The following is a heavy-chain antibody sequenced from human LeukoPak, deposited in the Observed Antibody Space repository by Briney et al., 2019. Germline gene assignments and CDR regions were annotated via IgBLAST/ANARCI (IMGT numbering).Heavy chain of an antibody. J-gene: IGHJ1*01. Sequence: GGSLRLSCAASGFTFSSYAMHWVRQAPGKGLEWVVFIRSKAYGGTTEYAASVKGRFTISRDDSKSIAYLQMNSLKTEDTAVYYCTRAYCGGDCYFQHWGQGTLVTVSS. V-gene: IGHV3-49*04. D-gene: IGHD2-21*02. CDR3: TRAYCGGDCYFQH. CDR2: IRSKAYGGTT. CDR1: GFTFSSYA.